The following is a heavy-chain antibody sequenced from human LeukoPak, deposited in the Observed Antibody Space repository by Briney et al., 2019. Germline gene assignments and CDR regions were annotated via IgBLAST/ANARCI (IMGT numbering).Heavy chain of an antibody. CDR2: IRNKANSYTT. D-gene: IGHD2-15*01. Sequence: GGSLRLSCAASGFTFSDHYMDWVRQAPGKGLEWVGRIRNKANSYTTDYAASVKGRFTISRDDSKNSLYLQMNSLKTGDTAVYYCARRVFGGSCYYDYWGQGALVTVSS. J-gene: IGHJ4*02. CDR1: GFTFSDHY. CDR3: ARRVFGGSCYYDY. V-gene: IGHV3-72*01.